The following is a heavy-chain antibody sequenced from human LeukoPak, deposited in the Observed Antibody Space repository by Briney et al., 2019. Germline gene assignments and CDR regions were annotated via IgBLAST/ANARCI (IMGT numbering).Heavy chain of an antibody. CDR1: GFTFDDYA. CDR3: AKDLGITIFGAMDV. CDR2: ISWNSGSI. V-gene: IGHV3-9*03. D-gene: IGHD3-3*01. J-gene: IGHJ6*03. Sequence: PGGSLRLSCAASGFTFDDYAMHWVRQAPGKGLEWVSGISWNSGSIGYADSVKGRFIISRDNAKNSLYLQMNSLRAEDMALYYCAKDLGITIFGAMDVWGKGTTVTVSS.